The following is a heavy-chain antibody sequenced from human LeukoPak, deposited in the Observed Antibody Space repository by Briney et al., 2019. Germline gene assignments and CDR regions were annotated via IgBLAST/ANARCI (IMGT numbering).Heavy chain of an antibody. V-gene: IGHV3-33*01. CDR2: IWYDGSNK. Sequence: GGSLRLSCAASGFTFSSYGMHWVHQAPGKGLEWVAVIWYDGSNKYYADSVKGRFTISRDNSKNTLYLQMNSLRAEDKAVYYCARGVRYYDSSGPTLYYYYGMDVWGQGTTVTVSS. D-gene: IGHD3-22*01. CDR3: ARGVRYYDSSGPTLYYYYGMDV. J-gene: IGHJ6*02. CDR1: GFTFSSYG.